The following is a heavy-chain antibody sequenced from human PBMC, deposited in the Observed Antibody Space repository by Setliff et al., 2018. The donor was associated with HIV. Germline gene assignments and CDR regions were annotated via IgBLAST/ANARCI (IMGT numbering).Heavy chain of an antibody. CDR3: ARDVGGFTVFAVPRGGFDP. Sequence: PSETLSLTCTVSGGSISTYYWSWIRQAPGRGLEWIGYIYYTGGTNYNPSLKSRVTMSLDSSKKQFSLKLSSVTAADTAVYFCARDVGGFTVFAVPRGGFDPWGQGTLVTVSS. D-gene: IGHD3-3*01. J-gene: IGHJ5*02. V-gene: IGHV4-59*01. CDR2: IYYTGGT. CDR1: GGSISTYY.